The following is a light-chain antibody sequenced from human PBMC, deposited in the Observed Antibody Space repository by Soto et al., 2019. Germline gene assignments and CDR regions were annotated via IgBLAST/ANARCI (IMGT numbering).Light chain of an antibody. V-gene: IGLV2-14*01. J-gene: IGLJ3*02. CDR3: SSYISRIVRV. Sequence: QSVMTQPAPVSGSPGQSITISCTGTSSDVGGYDFVSWYQQHPGKAPRLIMYQVSNRPSGVSNRFSGSKSGNTASLTISRLQPEDEADYYCSSYISRIVRVFGGGTKVTVL. CDR1: SSDVGGYDF. CDR2: QVS.